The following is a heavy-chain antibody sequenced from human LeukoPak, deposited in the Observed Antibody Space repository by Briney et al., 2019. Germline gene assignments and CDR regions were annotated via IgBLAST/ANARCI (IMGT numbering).Heavy chain of an antibody. V-gene: IGHV3-23*01. CDR2: VSGSGDST. CDR1: GFTFNSYA. D-gene: IGHD3-16*01. J-gene: IGHJ4*02. CDR3: AKVGNYHYVWGSYNY. Sequence: GGSPRLSCAASGFTFNSYAMTWVRQAPGKGLEWVSSVSGSGDSTDYADSVKGRFTISRDTSKNTLYLQMNSLRAEDTAVYYCAKVGNYHYVWGSYNYWGQGTLISVSS.